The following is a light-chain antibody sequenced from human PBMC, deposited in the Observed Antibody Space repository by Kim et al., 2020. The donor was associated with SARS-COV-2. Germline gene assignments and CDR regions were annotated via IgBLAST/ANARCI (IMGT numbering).Light chain of an antibody. J-gene: IGLJ2*01. V-gene: IGLV2-14*03. CDR1: SSDVGGYNY. CDR3: SSYTSSSTLV. CDR2: DVS. Sequence: GQSITISCTGTSSDVGGYNYVSGYQQHPGKVPKLMIYDVSSRPSGVSNRFSGSKSGNTASLTISGLQTEDEADYYCSSYTSSSTLVFGAGTQLTVL.